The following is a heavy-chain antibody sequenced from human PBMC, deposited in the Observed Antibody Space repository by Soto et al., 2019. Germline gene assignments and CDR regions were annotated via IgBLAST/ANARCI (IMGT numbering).Heavy chain of an antibody. CDR1: GFQLSSCA. V-gene: IGHV3-23*01. D-gene: IGHD6-13*01. CDR3: AKRQAPAGAYEH. Sequence: EVQLLESGGGLVQPGGSLKISCAASGFQLSSCAMSWVRQAPGKGVEWVSGINEGDGATNYLDSVRGRFTISRDNSKNTLYLEMNSLRGEDTAIYYCAKRQAPAGAYEHWGQGILVIVSS. CDR2: INEGDGAT. J-gene: IGHJ1*01.